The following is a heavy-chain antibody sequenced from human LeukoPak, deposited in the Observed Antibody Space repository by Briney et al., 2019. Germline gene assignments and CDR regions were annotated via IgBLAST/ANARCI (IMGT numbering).Heavy chain of an antibody. V-gene: IGHV3-21*01. CDR3: ASSLTIFGVVIDY. D-gene: IGHD3-3*01. CDR2: ISSSSSYI. Sequence: GGSLRLSCAASEFTFSSYSMNWVRQAPGKGLEWVSSISSSSSYIYYADSVKGRFTISRDNAKNSLYLQMNSLRAEDTAVYYCASSLTIFGVVIDYWGQGTLVTVSS. J-gene: IGHJ4*02. CDR1: EFTFSSYS.